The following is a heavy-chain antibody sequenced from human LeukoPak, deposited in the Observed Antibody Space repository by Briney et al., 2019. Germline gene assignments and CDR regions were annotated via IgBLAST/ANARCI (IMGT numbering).Heavy chain of an antibody. CDR2: ISSTASSI. CDR3: ARDVTYHGGDWFDP. D-gene: IGHD4-23*01. V-gene: IGHV3-48*04. CDR1: AFSFSSYN. Sequence: GGSLRLSCAGSAFSFSSYNMTWFRQAPGKGLEWVSYISSTASSIYYADSVKGRFTISRDNAKNSLYLQMNSLRAEDTAVYYCARDVTYHGGDWFDPWGQGTLVTVSS. J-gene: IGHJ5*02.